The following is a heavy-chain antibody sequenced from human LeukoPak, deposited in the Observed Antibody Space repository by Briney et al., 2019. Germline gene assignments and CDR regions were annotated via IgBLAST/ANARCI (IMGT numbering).Heavy chain of an antibody. D-gene: IGHD3-16*02. CDR2: INPNSGGT. V-gene: IGHV1-2*02. Sequence: ASVKVSCKASGYTFTGYYMHWVRQAPGQGLEWMGWINPNSGGTNYAQKFQGRVTITADESTSTAYMELSSLRSEDTAVYYCARVLYDYVWGSYRFAFDIWGQGTMVTVSS. CDR3: ARVLYDYVWGSYRFAFDI. J-gene: IGHJ3*02. CDR1: GYTFTGYY.